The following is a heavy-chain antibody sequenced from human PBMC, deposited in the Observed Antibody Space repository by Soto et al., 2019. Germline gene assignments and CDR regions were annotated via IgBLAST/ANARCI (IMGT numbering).Heavy chain of an antibody. CDR3: VGGPYSSGSLHYLGC. V-gene: IGHV1-2*02. CDR2: INPNGGRT. J-gene: IGHJ4*02. Sequence: ASVKVSCKASGYTFTSYYMHWVRQAPGQGLEWMGCINPNGGRTNYARKFQGRVTMTRDTSTSTGYMELRRLTGAEKAFCSSVGGPYSSGSLHYLGCRGQESRVAVSS. D-gene: IGHD2-8*02. CDR1: GYTFTSYY.